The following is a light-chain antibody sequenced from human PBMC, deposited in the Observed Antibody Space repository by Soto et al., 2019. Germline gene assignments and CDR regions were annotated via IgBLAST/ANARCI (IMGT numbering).Light chain of an antibody. CDR2: GAS. J-gene: IGKJ1*01. CDR1: QSVSSSY. Sequence: EIVLTQSPGTLSLSPGERATLSCRASQSVSSSYLAWYQQKPGQAPRLLIYGASSRATGIPNRFSGSGSGTDFTLTISRLEPEDVEVYYCQQYGSSPRTFGQGTKVEIK. V-gene: IGKV3-20*01. CDR3: QQYGSSPRT.